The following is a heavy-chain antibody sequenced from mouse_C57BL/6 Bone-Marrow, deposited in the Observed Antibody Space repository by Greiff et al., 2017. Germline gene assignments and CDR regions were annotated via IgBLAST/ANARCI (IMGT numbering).Heavy chain of an antibody. CDR1: GYTFTSYG. J-gene: IGHJ3*01. V-gene: IGHV1-81*01. CDR3: ASTAQEGFAD. Sequence: VQLQQSGAELARPGASVKLSCTASGYTFTSYGIRWVKQRTGQGLEWIGAIYPSSGNTYYNEKFKGKATLTADKSSSTAYMERRSLTSEEAAVYFCASTAQEGFADWGQGTLVTVSA. CDR2: IYPSSGNT. D-gene: IGHD3-2*02.